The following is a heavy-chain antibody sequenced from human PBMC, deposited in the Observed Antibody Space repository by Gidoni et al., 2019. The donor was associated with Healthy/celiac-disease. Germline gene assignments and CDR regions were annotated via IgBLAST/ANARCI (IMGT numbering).Heavy chain of an antibody. Sequence: EVQLVESGGGLAQPGGSLRLSCAASGFTFTSSSMNWVRQAPGKGLEWVSYISSSSSDRYYVDSVKGRFTISRDNAKNALYLQMSSLRAEDTAVYYCARRVAGYSYDSNAYYFDYWGQGTLVTVSS. J-gene: IGHJ4*02. CDR3: ARRVAGYSYDSNAYYFDY. D-gene: IGHD5-18*01. CDR1: GFTFTSSS. V-gene: IGHV3-48*01. CDR2: ISSSSSDR.